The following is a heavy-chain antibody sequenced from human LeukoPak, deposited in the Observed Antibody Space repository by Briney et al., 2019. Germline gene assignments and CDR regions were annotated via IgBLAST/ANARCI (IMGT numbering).Heavy chain of an antibody. CDR3: AGKNEYSYGSIFDY. CDR1: GSTFSSYS. D-gene: IGHD5-18*01. CDR2: ISSSSSSYI. V-gene: IGHV3-21*01. Sequence: GGSLRLSCAASGSTFSSYSMNWVRQAPGKGLEWVSCISSSSSSYIYYADSVKGRFTISRDNAKNSLYLQMNSLRAEDTAVYYCAGKNEYSYGSIFDYWGQGTLVTVPS. J-gene: IGHJ4*02.